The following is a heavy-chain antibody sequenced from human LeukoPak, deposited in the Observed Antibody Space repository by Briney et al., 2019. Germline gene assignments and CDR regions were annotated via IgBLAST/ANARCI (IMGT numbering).Heavy chain of an antibody. J-gene: IGHJ4*02. CDR1: GFTFGSYA. CDR2: ISGSGGST. D-gene: IGHD5-24*01. Sequence: GGSLRLSCAASGFTFGSYAMSWVRQAPGKGLEWVSAISGSGGSTYYADSVKGRFTISRDNSKNTLYLQMNSLRAEDTAVYYCAKDREIEMATMGNYWGQGTLVTVSS. V-gene: IGHV3-23*01. CDR3: AKDREIEMATMGNY.